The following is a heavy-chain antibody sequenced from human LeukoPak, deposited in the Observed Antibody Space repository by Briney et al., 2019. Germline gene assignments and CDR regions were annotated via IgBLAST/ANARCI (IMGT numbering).Heavy chain of an antibody. CDR1: GFTFSSYS. V-gene: IGHV3-21*01. CDR2: ISSSSSYI. Sequence: GGSLRLSCAASGFTFSSYSMNWVRQAPGKGLEWVSSISSSSSYIYYADSVKGRFTISRDNAKNSLYLQMNSLRAEDTAVYYCARARIPGGDNWFDPWGQGTLVTVSS. D-gene: IGHD2-21*01. J-gene: IGHJ5*02. CDR3: ARARIPGGDNWFDP.